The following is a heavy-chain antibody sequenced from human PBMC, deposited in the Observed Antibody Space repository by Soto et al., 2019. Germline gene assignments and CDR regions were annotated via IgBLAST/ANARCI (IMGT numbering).Heavy chain of an antibody. CDR3: ARRHDYSNYGGKYYYYYMDV. CDR2: IYYSGST. D-gene: IGHD4-4*01. V-gene: IGHV4-39*01. Sequence: SETLSLTCTVSGGSISSSSYYWGWIRQPPGKGLEWIGSIYYSGSTYYNPSLKSRVTISVDTSKNQFSLKLSSVTAADTAVYYCARRHDYSNYGGKYYYYYMDVWGKGTTVTVSS. J-gene: IGHJ6*03. CDR1: GGSISSSSYY.